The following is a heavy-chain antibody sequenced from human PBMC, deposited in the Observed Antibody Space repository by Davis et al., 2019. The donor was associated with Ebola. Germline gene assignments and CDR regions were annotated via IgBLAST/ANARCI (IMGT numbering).Heavy chain of an antibody. D-gene: IGHD3-3*01. CDR3: ARNGAIFGVVIIGWFDP. V-gene: IGHV3-7*01. CDR2: IKQDGSEK. Sequence: GESLKIPCASSGFPFSSYWMSWVRQAPGQGLEWVANIKQDGSEKYYVDSVKGRFTISRDNAKNSLYLQMNSLRAEDTAVYYCARNGAIFGVVIIGWFDPWGQGTLVTVSS. CDR1: GFPFSSYW. J-gene: IGHJ5*02.